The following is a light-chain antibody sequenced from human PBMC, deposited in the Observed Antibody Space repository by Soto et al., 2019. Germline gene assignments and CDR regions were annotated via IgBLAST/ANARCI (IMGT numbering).Light chain of an antibody. J-gene: IGKJ2*01. V-gene: IGKV1-5*03. CDR2: KAS. CDR1: QNVSNW. CDR3: QHYSKEST. Sequence: DVEMTQSPSTLPTSIGDRVTINCRASQNVSNWLAWYQQKPGKAPKLLIYKASRLESGVPSRFSASGSGTDFTITINRLQYDDFATYFCQHYSKESTFGQGTKLEIK.